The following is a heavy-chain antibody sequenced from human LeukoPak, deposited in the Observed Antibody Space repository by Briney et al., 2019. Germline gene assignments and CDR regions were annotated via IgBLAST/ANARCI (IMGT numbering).Heavy chain of an antibody. V-gene: IGHV1-18*01. CDR2: ISAYNGNT. CDR1: GYTFTSYG. Sequence: ASVKVSCKASGYTFTSYGISWVRQAPGQGLEWMGWISAYNGNTKYAQKFQGRVTMTTDTSTSTAYMELRSLRSDDTAVYYCARDNAGYYGSGSYYKTRENYYYYYMDVWGKGTTVTVSS. D-gene: IGHD3-10*01. J-gene: IGHJ6*03. CDR3: ARDNAGYYGSGSYYKTRENYYYYYMDV.